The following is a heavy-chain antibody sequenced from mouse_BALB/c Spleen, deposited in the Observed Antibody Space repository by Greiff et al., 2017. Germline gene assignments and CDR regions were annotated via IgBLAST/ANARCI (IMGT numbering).Heavy chain of an antibody. CDR3: ASRGGTYVGFAY. D-gene: IGHD2-12*01. Sequence: EVQLQQSGPELVKPGASVKIPCKASGYTFTDYNMDWVKQSHGKSLEWIGDINPNNGGTIYNQKFKGKATLTVDKSSSTAYMELRSLTSEDTAVYFCASRGGTYVGFAYWGQGTLVTVSA. CDR1: GYTFTDYN. CDR2: INPNNGGT. V-gene: IGHV1-18*01. J-gene: IGHJ3*01.